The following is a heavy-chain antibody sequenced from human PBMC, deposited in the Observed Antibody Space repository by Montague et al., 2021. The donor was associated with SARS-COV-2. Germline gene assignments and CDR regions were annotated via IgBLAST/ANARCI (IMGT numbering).Heavy chain of an antibody. J-gene: IGHJ3*02. V-gene: IGHV4-38-2*02. Sequence: SETLSLTCTVSGVSIGSGDYWGWMRQPHGKGLEWSGSIYHSRTSYYNHPLQSRLITLIDTTTNQFSLRLTSVTAAATAVFFCVGEKEGGPRNVFDIWGQGTTVTVSS. CDR1: GVSIGSGDY. CDR3: VGEKEGGPRNVFDI. CDR2: IYHSRTS.